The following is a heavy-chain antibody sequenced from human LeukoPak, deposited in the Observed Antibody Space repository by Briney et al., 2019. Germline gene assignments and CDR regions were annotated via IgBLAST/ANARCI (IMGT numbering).Heavy chain of an antibody. CDR1: GGSISSSSYY. CDR3: ARGPPKVFGELGWFDP. V-gene: IGHV4-39*07. Sequence: SETLSLTCTVSGGSISSSSYYWGWIRRPPGKGLEWIGSIYYSGSTYYNPSLKSRVTISVDTSKNQFSLKLSSVTAADTAVYYCARGPPKVFGELGWFDPWGQGTLVTVSS. D-gene: IGHD3-10*02. CDR2: IYYSGST. J-gene: IGHJ5*02.